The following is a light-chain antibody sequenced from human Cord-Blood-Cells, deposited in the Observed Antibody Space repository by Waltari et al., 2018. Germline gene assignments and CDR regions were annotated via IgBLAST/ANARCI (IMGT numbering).Light chain of an antibody. Sequence: EIVLTQSPDFQSVPPKEKVTITCRASQSIGSSLHWYQQKPDQSPKLLIKYASQSFSGVPSRFSGSGSGTDFTLTIKSLEAEDAATYYCQQSSSLPLTFGGGTKVEIK. CDR2: YAS. CDR3: QQSSSLPLT. V-gene: IGKV6-21*01. J-gene: IGKJ4*01. CDR1: QSIGSS.